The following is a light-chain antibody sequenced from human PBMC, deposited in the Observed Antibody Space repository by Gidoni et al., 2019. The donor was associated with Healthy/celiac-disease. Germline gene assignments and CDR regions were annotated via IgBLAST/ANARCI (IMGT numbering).Light chain of an antibody. CDR1: QSISSY. CDR2: AAS. J-gene: IGKJ1*01. CDR3: QQSYSTFWT. Sequence: DIQMTQSPSSLSASVGDRVTITCRASQSISSYLNWYQQKPGNAPKLLIYAASSLQSGVPSRFSGSGSGTDFTLTISSLQPEDFATYYCQQSYSTFWTFGPGTKVEIK. V-gene: IGKV1-39*01.